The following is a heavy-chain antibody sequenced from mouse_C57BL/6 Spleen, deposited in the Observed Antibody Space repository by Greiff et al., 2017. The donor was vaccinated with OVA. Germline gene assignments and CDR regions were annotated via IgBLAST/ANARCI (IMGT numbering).Heavy chain of an antibody. CDR1: GYTFTSYW. J-gene: IGHJ2*01. D-gene: IGHD2-5*01. V-gene: IGHV1-50*01. Sequence: QVQLQQPGAELVKPGASVKLSCKASGYTFTSYWMQWVKQRPGQGLEWIGEIDPSDSYTNYNQKFKGKATLTVDTSSSTAYMQLSSLTSEDSAVSYCARRRSNLYFDYWGQGTTLTVSS. CDR2: IDPSDSYT. CDR3: ARRRSNLYFDY.